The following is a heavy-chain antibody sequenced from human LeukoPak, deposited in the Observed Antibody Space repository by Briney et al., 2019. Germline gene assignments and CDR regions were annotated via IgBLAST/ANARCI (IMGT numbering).Heavy chain of an antibody. CDR3: ARGIQHDRPYFDY. V-gene: IGHV5-51*01. J-gene: IGHJ4*02. CDR2: IYPGDSDT. Sequence: GKSLKISCKGSGYSFTSYWIGWVRQMPGKGLEWMGFIYPGDSDTRYSPSFQGQVTISADKSISTAYLQWSSLKASDTAMYYCARGIQHDRPYFDYWGQGTLVTVSS. CDR1: GYSFTSYW. D-gene: IGHD5-18*01.